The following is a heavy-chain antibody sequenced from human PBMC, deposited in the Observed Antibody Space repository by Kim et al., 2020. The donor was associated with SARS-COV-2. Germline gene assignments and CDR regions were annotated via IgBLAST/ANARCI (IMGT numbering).Heavy chain of an antibody. V-gene: IGHV3-30*01. J-gene: IGHJ6*03. D-gene: IGHD5-18*01. CDR3: AGGAYSYGGYYMDV. Sequence: AAAVKGRFTISRDNSKNTLYLQMNSLRAEDTAVYYCAGGAYSYGGYYMDVWGKGTTVTVSS.